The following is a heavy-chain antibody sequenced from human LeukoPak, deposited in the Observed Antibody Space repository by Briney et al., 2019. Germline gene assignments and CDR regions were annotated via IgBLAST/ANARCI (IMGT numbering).Heavy chain of an antibody. CDR3: ASYYYDSSGYYHDAFDI. V-gene: IGHV3-74*01. J-gene: IGHJ3*02. CDR1: GFTFSSYW. Sequence: PGGSLRVSCAASGFTFSSYWMHWVRQAPGKGLVWVSRINSDGSRTSYADSVKGRFTISRDNAKNTLYLQMNSLRAEDTAVYYCASYYYDSSGYYHDAFDIWDQGTMVTVSS. D-gene: IGHD3-22*01. CDR2: INSDGSRT.